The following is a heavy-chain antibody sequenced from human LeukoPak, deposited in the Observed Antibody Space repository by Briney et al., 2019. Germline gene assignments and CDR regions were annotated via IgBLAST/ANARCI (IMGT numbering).Heavy chain of an antibody. V-gene: IGHV1-18*01. CDR3: ARVDYDFWSGCFDAFDI. J-gene: IGHJ3*02. CDR1: GYTFTSYG. CDR2: ISAYNGNT. D-gene: IGHD3-3*01. Sequence: ASVKVSCTASGYTFTSYGISWVRQAPGQGLEWMGWISAYNGNTNYAQKLQGRVTMTTDTSTSTAYMELWSLRSDDTAVYYCARVDYDFWSGCFDAFDIWGQGTMVTVSS.